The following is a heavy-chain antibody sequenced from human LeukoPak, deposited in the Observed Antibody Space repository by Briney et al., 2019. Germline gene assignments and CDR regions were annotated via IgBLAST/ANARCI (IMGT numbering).Heavy chain of an antibody. CDR2: IYTSGST. CDR1: GGSISSYY. Sequence: SGTLSLTCTVSGGSISSYYWSWIRQPAGKGLEWIGRIYTSGSTSYNPSLKSRVTMSVDTSKNQFSLKLSSVTAADTAVYYCAGHHGSAGYNWFDPWGQGTLVTVSS. CDR3: AGHHGSAGYNWFDP. V-gene: IGHV4-4*07. J-gene: IGHJ5*02. D-gene: IGHD3-10*01.